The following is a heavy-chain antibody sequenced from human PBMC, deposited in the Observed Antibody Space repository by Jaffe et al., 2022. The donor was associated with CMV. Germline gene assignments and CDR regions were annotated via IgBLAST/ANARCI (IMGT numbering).Heavy chain of an antibody. D-gene: IGHD5-12*01. J-gene: IGHJ6*03. V-gene: IGHV1-18*04. CDR1: GYTFTSYG. Sequence: QVQLVQSGAEVKKPGASVKVSCKASGYTFTSYGISWVRQAPGQGLEWMGWISAYNGNTNYAQKLQGRVTMTTDTSTSTAYMELRSLRSDDTAVYYCARLRRYSGYDPTYYYYYMDVWGKGTTVTVSS. CDR3: ARLRRYSGYDPTYYYYYMDV. CDR2: ISAYNGNT.